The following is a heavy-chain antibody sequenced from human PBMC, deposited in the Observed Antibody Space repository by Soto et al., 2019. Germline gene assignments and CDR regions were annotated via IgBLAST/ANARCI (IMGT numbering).Heavy chain of an antibody. Sequence: SETLSLTCAVPGGSIISSNWWSWVRQPPGKGLEWIGEIYHSGSTNYNPSLKSRVTISVDKSKNQFSLKLSSVTAADTAVYYCARVSRKYYYDSSGYPSRMDVWGQGTTVTVSS. CDR3: ARVSRKYYYDSSGYPSRMDV. V-gene: IGHV4-4*02. J-gene: IGHJ6*02. D-gene: IGHD3-22*01. CDR1: GGSIISSNW. CDR2: IYHSGST.